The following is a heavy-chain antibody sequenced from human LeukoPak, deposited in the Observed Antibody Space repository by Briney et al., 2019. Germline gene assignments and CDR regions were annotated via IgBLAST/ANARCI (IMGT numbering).Heavy chain of an antibody. CDR2: IWYDGHNK. J-gene: IGHJ4*02. CDR3: ARDTWEMATTMTGFDC. D-gene: IGHD5-24*01. CDR1: GFTFSNFG. Sequence: GRSLRLSCAASGFTFSNFGMHWVRQAPGKGLEWVAVIWYDGHNKKYADSVKGRFTISRDNSNNTLYLQMNSLRAEDTAVYYCARDTWEMATTMTGFDCWGQGSLVTVSS. V-gene: IGHV3-33*01.